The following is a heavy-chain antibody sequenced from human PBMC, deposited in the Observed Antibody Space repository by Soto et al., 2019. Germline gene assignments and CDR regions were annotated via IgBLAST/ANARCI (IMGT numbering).Heavy chain of an antibody. CDR1: GGSISSSSYY. CDR3: ARIIAAAPFFYYYYGMDV. CDR2: IYYSGST. Sequence: LTCTVSGGSISSSSYYWGWIRQPPGKGLEWIGSIYYSGSTYYNPSLKSRVTISVDTSKNQFSLKLSSVTAADTAVYYCARIIAAAPFFYYYYGMDVWGQGTTVTVSS. V-gene: IGHV4-39*01. J-gene: IGHJ6*02. D-gene: IGHD6-13*01.